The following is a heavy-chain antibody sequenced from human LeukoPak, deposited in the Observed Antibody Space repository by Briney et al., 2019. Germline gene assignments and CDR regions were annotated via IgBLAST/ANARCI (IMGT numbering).Heavy chain of an antibody. CDR3: ARRRYYDFWSGYYAFDI. J-gene: IGHJ3*02. CDR1: GYTFTSYG. V-gene: IGHV1-18*01. CDR2: ISAYNGNT. Sequence: ASVKVSCKASGYTFTSYGISWVRQAPGQGLEWMGWISAYNGNTTYAQKLQGRVTITTDTSTSTASRARRSLRSDDTAVYYCARRRYYDFWSGYYAFDIWGQGTMVTVSS. D-gene: IGHD3-3*01.